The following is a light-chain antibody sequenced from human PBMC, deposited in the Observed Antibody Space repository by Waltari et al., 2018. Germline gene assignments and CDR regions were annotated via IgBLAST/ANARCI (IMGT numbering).Light chain of an antibody. CDR3: SSYAGSNTLV. J-gene: IGLJ2*01. CDR2: EVN. V-gene: IGLV2-8*01. Sequence: QSALTQPPSASGSPGQSVTISCTGTNSDVGTYNYVSWFQQHPGRAPKLLIYEVNKRPPGVPGRFSGSKSDNRASLTVSGLQADDEAVYHCSSYAGSNTLVFGGGTKLTVL. CDR1: NSDVGTYNY.